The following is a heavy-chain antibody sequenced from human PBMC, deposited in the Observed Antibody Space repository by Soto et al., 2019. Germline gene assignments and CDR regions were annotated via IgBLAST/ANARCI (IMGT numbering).Heavy chain of an antibody. CDR1: GGTFSSYA. Sequence: SVKVSCKASGGTFSSYAISWVRQAPGQGLEWMGGIIPIFGTANYAQKFQGRVTITADQSTSTAYMELSSLRSEDTAVYYCARSAGITMVRGAYTPNDYYYGIDVWGQGTTVTVSS. J-gene: IGHJ6*02. CDR3: ARSAGITMVRGAYTPNDYYYGIDV. CDR2: IIPIFGTA. V-gene: IGHV1-69*13. D-gene: IGHD3-10*01.